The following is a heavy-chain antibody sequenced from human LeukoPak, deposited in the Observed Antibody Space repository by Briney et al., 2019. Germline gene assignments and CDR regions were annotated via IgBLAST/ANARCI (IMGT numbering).Heavy chain of an antibody. D-gene: IGHD1-7*01. CDR3: ARGPGVTGTIGFDY. Sequence: NPSETLSLTCAVYGGSFSGYYWSWIRQPPGKGLEWIGEINHSGSTNYNPSLKSRVSISVDTCKNQFSLKLSSVTAADTAVYYCARGPGVTGTIGFDYWGKGTLVTVSS. CDR2: INHSGST. V-gene: IGHV4-34*01. J-gene: IGHJ4*02. CDR1: GGSFSGYY.